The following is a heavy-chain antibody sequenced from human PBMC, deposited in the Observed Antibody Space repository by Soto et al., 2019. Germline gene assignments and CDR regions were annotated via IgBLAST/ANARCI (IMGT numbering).Heavy chain of an antibody. CDR3: AGMSFTVFGEVIDNFYFYGMDV. J-gene: IGHJ6*02. CDR1: GGSISSYY. Sequence: QVQLQESGPGLVKPSETLSLTCNVSGGSISSYYWTWIRQPPGKGLEWIGYLYNTGSTNYNPSLKSRVTISLETSKIQVFLNLSSVTAADTAVYYCAGMSFTVFGEVIDNFYFYGMDVWGQGTTVTVSS. CDR2: LYNTGST. V-gene: IGHV4-59*03. D-gene: IGHD3-3*01.